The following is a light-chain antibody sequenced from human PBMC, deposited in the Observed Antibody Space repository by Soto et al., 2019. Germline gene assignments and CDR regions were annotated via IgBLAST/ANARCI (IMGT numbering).Light chain of an antibody. CDR1: SSDVGGYNY. V-gene: IGLV2-14*01. CDR3: SSYTTISTYV. J-gene: IGLJ1*01. CDR2: DVR. Sequence: QSVLTQPASVSGSPGQSITISCTGTSSDVGGYNYVSWYQQHPGKAPKLMIYDVRNRPSGVSNRFSGSKSVNTASLTISGLQAEEEADYYCSSYTTISTYVFGTGTK.